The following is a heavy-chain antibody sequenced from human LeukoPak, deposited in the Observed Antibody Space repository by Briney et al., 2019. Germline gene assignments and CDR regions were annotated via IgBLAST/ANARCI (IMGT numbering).Heavy chain of an antibody. CDR1: GFTFSSYA. D-gene: IGHD3-22*01. CDR3: AKDGLTMIVAVPRGVDY. J-gene: IGHJ4*02. V-gene: IGHV3-23*01. CDR2: ISGSGGST. Sequence: GGSLRLSCAASGFTFSSYAMSWVRQAPGKGLEWVSAISGSGGSTYYADSVKGRFTISRDNSKNTLYLQMNSLRAEDTAVYYCAKDGLTMIVAVPRGVDYWGQGTLVTVSS.